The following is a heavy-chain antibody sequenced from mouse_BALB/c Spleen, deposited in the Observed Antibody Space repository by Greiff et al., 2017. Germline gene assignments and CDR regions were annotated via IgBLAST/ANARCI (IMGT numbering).Heavy chain of an antibody. CDR1: GYSITSDYA. CDR3: ARRTSYYGNYGYFDV. J-gene: IGHJ1*01. D-gene: IGHD2-10*01. Sequence: EVKLLESGPGLVKPSQSLSLTCTVTGYSITSDYAWNWIRQFPGNKLEWMGYISYSGSTSYNPSLKSRISITRDTSKNQFFLQLNSVTTEDTATYYCARRTSYYGNYGYFDVWGAGTTVTVSS. CDR2: ISYSGST. V-gene: IGHV3-2*02.